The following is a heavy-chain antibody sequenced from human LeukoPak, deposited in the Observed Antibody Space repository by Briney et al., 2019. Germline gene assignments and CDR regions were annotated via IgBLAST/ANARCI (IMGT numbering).Heavy chain of an antibody. CDR2: IYVNGGT. J-gene: IGHJ2*01. CDR1: GFSVITNY. V-gene: IGHV3-53*01. D-gene: IGHD2-21*02. Sequence: GGSLRLSCAPSGFSVITNYVTGVRQAPGKGLEWVSVIYVNGGTDHADSVKGRFTISRDNSKNTVYLQMNNLRGDDTAVYYCAGPSDVTRSWYFDLWGRGTLVTVSS. CDR3: AGPSDVTRSWYFDL.